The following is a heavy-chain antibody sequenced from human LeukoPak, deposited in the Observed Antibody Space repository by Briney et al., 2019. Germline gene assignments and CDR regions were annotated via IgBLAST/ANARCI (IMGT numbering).Heavy chain of an antibody. J-gene: IGHJ6*03. CDR2: INHSGST. D-gene: IGHD6-6*01. CDR3: ARGRGIAARRQGYYYYMDV. CDR1: GGSFSGYY. Sequence: SETLSLTCAVYGGSFSGYYWSWIRQPPGKGLEWIGEINHSGSTNYNPSLKSRVTISVDTSKNQFSLKLSSVTAADTAVYYCARGRGIAARRQGYYYYMDVRGKGGTVTVSS. V-gene: IGHV4-34*01.